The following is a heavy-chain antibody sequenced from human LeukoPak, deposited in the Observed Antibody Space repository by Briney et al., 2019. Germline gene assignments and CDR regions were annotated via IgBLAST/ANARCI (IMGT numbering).Heavy chain of an antibody. V-gene: IGHV3-23*01. CDR3: AKADLATCDGGTCYLFDH. J-gene: IGHJ4*02. CDR1: GFTFSNYA. D-gene: IGHD2-15*01. CDR2: ISGGLDTT. Sequence: GGSLRLSCAASGFTFSNYAMSWVRQAPGKRLEWVSTISGGLDTTYHADSVKGRFTISRDNSKNTLFLQMNSLRAEDTAIYYCAKADLATCDGGTCYLFDHWGQGILATVSS.